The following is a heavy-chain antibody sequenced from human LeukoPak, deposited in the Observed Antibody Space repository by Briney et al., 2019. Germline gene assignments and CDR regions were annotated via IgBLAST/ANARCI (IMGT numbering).Heavy chain of an antibody. CDR1: GGAISSYY. CDR2: IYTSGST. Sequence: SETLSLTCTVSGGAISSYYWSWIRQPPGKGLEWIGYIYTSGSTNYNPSLKSRVTISVDTSKNQFSLKLSSVTAADTAVYYCARHVWDSSGYSWYFDDWGRGTLVTVSS. CDR3: ARHVWDSSGYSWYFDD. V-gene: IGHV4-4*09. D-gene: IGHD3-22*01. J-gene: IGHJ4*02.